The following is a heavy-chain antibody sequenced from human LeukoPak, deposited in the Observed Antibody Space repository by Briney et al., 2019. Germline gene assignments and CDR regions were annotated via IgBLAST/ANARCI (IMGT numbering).Heavy chain of an antibody. CDR3: AKERQRVTLRVLEWDADAFDL. V-gene: IGHV3-23*01. Sequence: GGSLRLSCVISGFTFSNYAMSWVRQAPGKGLEWVSGISGSGGSRYYADSVKGRVTISRDNSRNTLNLQMNSLRVEDTALYYCAKERQRVTLRVLEWDADAFDLWGQGTMVTVSS. CDR2: ISGSGGSR. D-gene: IGHD3-3*01. CDR1: GFTFSNYA. J-gene: IGHJ3*01.